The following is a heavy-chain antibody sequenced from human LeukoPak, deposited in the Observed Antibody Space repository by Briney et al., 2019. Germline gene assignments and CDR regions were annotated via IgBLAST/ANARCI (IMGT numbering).Heavy chain of an antibody. J-gene: IGHJ5*02. Sequence: ASVKVSCKAYGYTFISNYLNWVRQAPGQGLEWVGIINPSGGSPSYAQKFQGRVTMTRDMSTSTVYMELSSLRSEDTAVYYCARDNYYGSAKYNWFDPWGQGTLVTVSS. V-gene: IGHV1-46*01. CDR3: ARDNYYGSAKYNWFDP. D-gene: IGHD3-10*01. CDR2: INPSGGSP. CDR1: GYTFISNY.